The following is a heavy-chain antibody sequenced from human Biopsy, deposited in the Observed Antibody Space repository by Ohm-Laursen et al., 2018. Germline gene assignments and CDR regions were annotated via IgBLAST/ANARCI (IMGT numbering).Heavy chain of an antibody. V-gene: IGHV4-34*01. CDR2: INHSGST. D-gene: IGHD3-3*01. CDR1: GGSFSGTY. Sequence: TLSLTCAVSGGSFSGTYWSWIRRTPGKGLEWIGEINHSGSTKYNPSFESRVTISVDTSKNQFSLNLFSVTAADAARYFCARGEYYAYWSGARKLNYFDYWGQGTLVIVSS. J-gene: IGHJ4*02. CDR3: ARGEYYAYWSGARKLNYFDY.